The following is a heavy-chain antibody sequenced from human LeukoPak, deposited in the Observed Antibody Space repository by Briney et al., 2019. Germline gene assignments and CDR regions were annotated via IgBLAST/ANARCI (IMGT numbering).Heavy chain of an antibody. CDR2: ISFSSTTI. V-gene: IGHV3-48*04. Sequence: GGSLRLSCAASGFTFSNAWMSWFRQAPGKGLEWVAYISFSSTTIFYADFVKGRFTISRDNAQNSLYLQMSSLRAEDTAVYYCARVPHDYSDYVAYWGQGTLVTVSS. CDR3: ARVPHDYSDYVAY. J-gene: IGHJ4*02. D-gene: IGHD4-11*01. CDR1: GFTFSNAW.